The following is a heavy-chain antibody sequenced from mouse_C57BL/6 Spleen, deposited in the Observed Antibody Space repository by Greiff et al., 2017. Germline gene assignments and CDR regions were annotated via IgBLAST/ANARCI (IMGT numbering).Heavy chain of an antibody. V-gene: IGHV1-54*01. CDR2: INPGSGGT. D-gene: IGHD1-1*01. CDR1: GYAFTNYL. Sequence: QVQLQQSGAELVRPGTSVKVSCKASGYAFTNYLIEWVKQRPGQGLEWIGVINPGSGGTNYNEKFKGKATLTADKSSSTAYMQLSSLTSEDSAVYFCASEGLYYYGSSYPFAYWGQGTLVTVSA. CDR3: ASEGLYYYGSSYPFAY. J-gene: IGHJ3*01.